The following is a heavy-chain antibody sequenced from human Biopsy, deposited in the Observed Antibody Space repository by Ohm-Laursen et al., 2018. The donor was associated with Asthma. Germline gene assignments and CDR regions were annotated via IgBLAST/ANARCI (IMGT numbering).Heavy chain of an antibody. CDR1: GFTVSTNG. J-gene: IGHJ3*02. CDR2: IYSGGGT. Sequence: LRLSCAASGFTVSTNGMSWVRQPPGKGLEWVSVIYSGGGTYYADSVQGRVTISRDNSKNTLSLQMNSLRAEDTAIYYCARAYGGSFFSGSFDIWGQGTMVTVSS. CDR3: ARAYGGSFFSGSFDI. D-gene: IGHD4-23*01. V-gene: IGHV3-53*01.